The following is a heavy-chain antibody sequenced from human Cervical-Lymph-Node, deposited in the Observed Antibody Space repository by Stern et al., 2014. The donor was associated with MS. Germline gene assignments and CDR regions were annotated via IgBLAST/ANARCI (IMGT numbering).Heavy chain of an antibody. D-gene: IGHD6-13*01. Sequence: QVQLVQSGAEVKKPVSSVKVSCKASGGTFSSFAINWMRQAPGQGPEWLVGIILLFCTANYETRFQGRFALSREESSSTDYTLMGSLRSDDTAVYYCTRHQEGLAANWGQGTLVTVSS. CDR2: IILLFCTA. CDR3: TRHQEGLAAN. J-gene: IGHJ4*02. V-gene: IGHV1-69*01. CDR1: GGTFSSFA.